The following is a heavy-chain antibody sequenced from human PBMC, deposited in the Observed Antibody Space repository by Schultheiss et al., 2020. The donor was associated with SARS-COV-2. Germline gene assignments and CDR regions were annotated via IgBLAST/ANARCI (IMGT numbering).Heavy chain of an antibody. D-gene: IGHD3-3*01. V-gene: IGHV4-38-2*01. CDR1: GGSFSGYY. J-gene: IGHJ6*02. CDR2: IYYSGST. Sequence: GSLRLSCAVYGGSFSGYYWGWIRQPPGKGLEWIGSIYYSGSTYYNPSLKSRVTISVDTSKNQFSLKLSSVTAADTAVYYCASAHLRDYYGMDVWGQGTTVTVSS. CDR3: ASAHLRDYYGMDV.